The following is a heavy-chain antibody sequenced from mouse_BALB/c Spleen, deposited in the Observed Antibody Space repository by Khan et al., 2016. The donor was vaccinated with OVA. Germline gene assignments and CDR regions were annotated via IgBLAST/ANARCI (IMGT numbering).Heavy chain of an antibody. CDR2: INPSDSES. CDR1: GYTFTSYW. D-gene: IGHD2-2*01. CDR3: ARREKYGYDPSWFAY. Sequence: QVQLQQPGAELVRPGASVKLSCKASGYTFTSYWMNWVRRRPRQGLEWIGKINPSDSESHYNQMFKDKATLTVDKSSGTAYMQLSSLTSEDSAVYYCARREKYGYDPSWFAYWGQGTLVTVSA. J-gene: IGHJ3*01. V-gene: IGHV1-52*01.